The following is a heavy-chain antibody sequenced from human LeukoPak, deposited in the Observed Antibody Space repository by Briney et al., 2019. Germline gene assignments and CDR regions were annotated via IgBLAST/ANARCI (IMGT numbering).Heavy chain of an antibody. V-gene: IGHV3-7*01. CDR2: PKQEGSEK. D-gene: IGHD2-15*01. Sequence: TGGSLRLSCAASGFTLSTHWVRWLRPAPGEGLEWVASPKQEGSEKYYVDSVKGRFTISRDNAKNSLYLQMNSLRAEDTAVYYCARDGYLGYCRGGSCPDFDYWGQGILVTV. CDR1: GFTLSTHW. J-gene: IGHJ4*02. CDR3: ARDGYLGYCRGGSCPDFDY.